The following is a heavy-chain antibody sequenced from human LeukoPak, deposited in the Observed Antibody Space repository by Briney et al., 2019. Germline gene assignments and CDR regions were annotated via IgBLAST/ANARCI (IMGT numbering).Heavy chain of an antibody. V-gene: IGHV4-39*07. Sequence: SETLSLTCTVSGGSISSSSYYWGWIRQPPGKGLEWIGSIYYSRSTYYNPSLKSRVTISVDTSKNQFSLKLSSVTAADTAVYYCARAQQSSFNGWSSLSFDPWGQGTLVTVSS. CDR3: ARAQQSSFNGWSSLSFDP. CDR2: IYYSRST. J-gene: IGHJ5*02. CDR1: GGSISSSSYY. D-gene: IGHD6-19*01.